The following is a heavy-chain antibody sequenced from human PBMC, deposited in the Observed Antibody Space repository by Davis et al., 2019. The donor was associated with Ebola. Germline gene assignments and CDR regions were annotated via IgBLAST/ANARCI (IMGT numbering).Heavy chain of an antibody. D-gene: IGHD4-17*01. J-gene: IGHJ4*02. CDR2: INYSGGS. V-gene: IGHV4-59*01. CDR1: GGSFSGYY. CDR3: ATYGDYVGEFDY. Sequence: MPSETLSLTCAVYGGSFSGYYWSWIRQPPGKGLEWIGFINYSGGSNYNPSLKSRVTMSVDTSKNQFSLKVRSLTAADTAVYYCATYGDYVGEFDYWGQGTLVTVSS.